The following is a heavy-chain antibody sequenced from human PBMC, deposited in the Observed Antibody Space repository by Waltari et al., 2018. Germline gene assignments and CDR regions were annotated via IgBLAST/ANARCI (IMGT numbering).Heavy chain of an antibody. Sequence: QVQLQQWGAGLLKPSETLSLTCAVYGGSFSGYYWSCIRQPPGKGLEWIGEINRSVITNENPSLKSRVTISGDTAKNQFSLKLSSVTAADTAVYYCARGPLNGGYDYWGQGTLVTVSS. J-gene: IGHJ4*02. CDR2: INRSVIT. D-gene: IGHD2-15*01. CDR1: GGSFSGYY. V-gene: IGHV4-34*01. CDR3: ARGPLNGGYDY.